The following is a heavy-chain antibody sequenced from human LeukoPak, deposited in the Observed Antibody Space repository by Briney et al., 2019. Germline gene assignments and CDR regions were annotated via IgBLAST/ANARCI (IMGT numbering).Heavy chain of an antibody. CDR1: GFTVSSNY. CDR3: ARVLHDRHALGFFYYYMDV. J-gene: IGHJ6*03. D-gene: IGHD3-22*01. V-gene: IGHV3-53*01. CDR2: IDSGGST. Sequence: GGSLRLSCAASGFTVSSNYMSWVRQAPGKGLEWVAVIDSGGSTYYADSVKGRFTISRDNSKNTLYLQMNSLRAEDTAVYYCARVLHDRHALGFFYYYMDVWGKGTTVIVSS.